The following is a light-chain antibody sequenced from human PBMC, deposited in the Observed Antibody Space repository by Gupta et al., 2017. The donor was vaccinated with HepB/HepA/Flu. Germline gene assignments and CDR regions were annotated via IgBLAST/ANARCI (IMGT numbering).Light chain of an antibody. CDR1: DFRRKN. J-gene: IGLJ3*02. CDR2: DDY. CDR3: LAGDTNSAYVV. Sequence: SYMLTQTPSVSVSPGQTAMITCDGDDFRRKNVHWYQQRPGQAPVLVVYDDYDRPSGIPERLSGSHSGRAATLTISRVEAGDEADYYCLAGDTNSAYVVFGGGTKLTVL. V-gene: IGLV3-21*02.